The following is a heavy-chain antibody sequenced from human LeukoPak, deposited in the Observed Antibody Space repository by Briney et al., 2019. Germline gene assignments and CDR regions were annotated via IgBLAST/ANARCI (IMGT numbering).Heavy chain of an antibody. V-gene: IGHV4-34*01. J-gene: IGHJ4*02. D-gene: IGHD6-6*01. CDR1: GGSFSCYY. CDR2: INHSGST. Sequence: PSETLSLTCAVYGGSFSCYYWSWIRQPPGKGLEWIGEINHSGSTNYNPSLKSRVTISVDTSKNQFSLKLSSVTAADTAVHYCARGYSSSSAFDYWGQGTLVTVSS. CDR3: ARGYSSSSAFDY.